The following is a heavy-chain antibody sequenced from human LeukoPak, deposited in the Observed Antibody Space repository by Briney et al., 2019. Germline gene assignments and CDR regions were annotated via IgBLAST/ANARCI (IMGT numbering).Heavy chain of an antibody. CDR3: ARSRNYYYYYAMDV. Sequence: SETLSLTCTVSGGSISSYYWSWIRQPPGKGLELIGYIYYSGSTSYNPSLKSRVTISVDTSKNQFSLKLSSVTAADTAVYYCARSRNYYYYYAMDVWGQGTTVTVSS. J-gene: IGHJ6*02. D-gene: IGHD2-2*01. CDR1: GGSISSYY. V-gene: IGHV4-59*01. CDR2: IYYSGST.